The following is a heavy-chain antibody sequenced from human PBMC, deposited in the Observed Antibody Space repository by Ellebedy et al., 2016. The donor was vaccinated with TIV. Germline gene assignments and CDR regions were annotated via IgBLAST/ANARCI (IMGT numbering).Heavy chain of an antibody. J-gene: IGHJ3*02. V-gene: IGHV3-23*01. CDR2: ISGNGRRA. D-gene: IGHD4-17*01. CDR1: GFMFSSYA. CDR3: ARQTVATSVNDAFDI. Sequence: GESLKISCEASGFMFSSYAMSWVRQAPGKGLEWVSTISGNGRRADYRGSLKGRFTISRDNAKNSLYLQMNSLRAEDTAVYYCARQTVATSVNDAFDIWGLGTVVTVSS.